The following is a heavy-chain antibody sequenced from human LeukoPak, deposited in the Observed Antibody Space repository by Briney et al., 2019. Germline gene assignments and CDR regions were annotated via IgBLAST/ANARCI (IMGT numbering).Heavy chain of an antibody. D-gene: IGHD4-17*01. V-gene: IGHV4-34*01. CDR3: AAFDGGLTVTTGPHY. CDR1: GGSFSGYY. J-gene: IGHJ3*01. CDR2: FNHSGST. Sequence: SETLSLTCAVYGGSFSGYYWSWIRQPPGKGLEWIGEFNHSGSTNYNPSLKSRVTISVDTSKNQFSLKLSSVTAADTAVYYCAAFDGGLTVTTGPHYWGQGTMVTVSS.